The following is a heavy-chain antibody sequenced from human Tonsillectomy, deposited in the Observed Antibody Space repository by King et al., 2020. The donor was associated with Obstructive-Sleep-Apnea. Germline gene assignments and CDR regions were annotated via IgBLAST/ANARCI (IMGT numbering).Heavy chain of an antibody. J-gene: IGHJ4*02. CDR1: GFTFSSYG. CDR2: ISYDGSNK. V-gene: IGHV3-30*18. CDR3: AKDLWYDILTGYYRTFDY. D-gene: IGHD3-9*01. Sequence: VQLVESGGGVVQPGRSLRLSCAASGFTFSSYGMHWVRQAPGKGLEWVAVISYDGSNKYYAYSVKGRFTISRDNSKNTLYLQMTSLRAADTAVYYCAKDLWYDILTGYYRTFDYWGQGTLVTVSS.